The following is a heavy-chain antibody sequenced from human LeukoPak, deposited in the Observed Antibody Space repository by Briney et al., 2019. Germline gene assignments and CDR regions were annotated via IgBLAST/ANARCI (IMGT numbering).Heavy chain of an antibody. V-gene: IGHV3-23*01. Sequence: GGSLRLSCTASGFTFDNFAVSWVRQAPGKGPEWVSAIGSGGESTYYADSVKGRFTISRDNSRNTLFLQMNSLRAEDTAVYYCVSFYETNWGRGTLVTVSS. CDR1: GFTFDNFA. CDR3: VSFYETN. CDR2: IGSGGEST. D-gene: IGHD2-2*01. J-gene: IGHJ4*02.